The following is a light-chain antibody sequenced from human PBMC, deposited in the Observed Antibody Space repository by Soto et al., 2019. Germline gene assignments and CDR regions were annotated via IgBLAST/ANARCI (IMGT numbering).Light chain of an antibody. CDR1: QSVSRY. Sequence: EIVLTQSPATLSLSPGERATLSCRAGQSVSRYLAWYQQKPGQSPRLLIYDASNRATGIPARFSGSGSGTDFTLTISSLEPADFAVYYCQQRRNWPVTFGPGTKVEI. J-gene: IGKJ3*01. V-gene: IGKV3-11*01. CDR3: QQRRNWPVT. CDR2: DAS.